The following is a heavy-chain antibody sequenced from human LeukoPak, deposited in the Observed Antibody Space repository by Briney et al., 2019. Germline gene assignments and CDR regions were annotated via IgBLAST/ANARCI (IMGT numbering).Heavy chain of an antibody. Sequence: GGSLSLSCSASGYKFSSYWMHWVRQAPGKGLVWVSRIDTDGRTTNYADSVKGRFTIYRDNVQNTLFLQMNSLTVEDTAVYYCARDVAGARSYWGQGALVTVSS. CDR2: IDTDGRTT. CDR1: GYKFSSYW. J-gene: IGHJ4*02. V-gene: IGHV3-74*01. CDR3: ARDVAGARSY. D-gene: IGHD3-10*01.